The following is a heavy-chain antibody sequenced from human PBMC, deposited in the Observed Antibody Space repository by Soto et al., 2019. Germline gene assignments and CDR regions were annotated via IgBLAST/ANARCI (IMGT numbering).Heavy chain of an antibody. CDR2: IYYSGST. D-gene: IGHD1-20*01. Sequence: SETLSLTCTVSGGSMSSGGYYWSWIRQHPGKGLEWIGYIYYSGSTYYNPSLKSRVTISVDTSKNQFSLKLSSVTAADTAVYYCARGTAYNWNYLDYWGQGTLVTVSS. CDR1: GGSMSSGGYY. J-gene: IGHJ4*02. CDR3: ARGTAYNWNYLDY. V-gene: IGHV4-31*03.